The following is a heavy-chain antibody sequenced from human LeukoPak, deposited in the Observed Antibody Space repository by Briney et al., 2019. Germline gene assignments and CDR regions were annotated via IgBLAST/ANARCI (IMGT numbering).Heavy chain of an antibody. D-gene: IGHD3-3*01. CDR1: GFTFSINA. V-gene: IGHV3-23*01. CDR2: ISGSGGST. Sequence: GGSLRPSCAASGFTFSINAMYWVRQAPGKGLEWVSAISGSGGSTYYADSAKGRFTISRDNSKNTLYLQMNSLRAEDTAVYYCAKVPDFGVGYYYYYMDVWGKGTTVTVSS. CDR3: AKVPDFGVGYYYYYMDV. J-gene: IGHJ6*03.